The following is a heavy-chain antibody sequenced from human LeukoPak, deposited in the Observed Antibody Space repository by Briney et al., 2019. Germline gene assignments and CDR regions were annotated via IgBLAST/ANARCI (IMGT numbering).Heavy chain of an antibody. Sequence: PGGSLRLSCAASGFTFSSYAMHWVRQAPGKGLEWVAVISYDGSNKYYADSVKGRFTISRDNSKNTLYLQMNSLRAEDTAVYYCAKDGAVAGPLVRYYYYGMDVWGQGTTVTVSS. V-gene: IGHV3-30-3*01. J-gene: IGHJ6*02. CDR1: GFTFSSYA. CDR2: ISYDGSNK. D-gene: IGHD6-19*01. CDR3: AKDGAVAGPLVRYYYYGMDV.